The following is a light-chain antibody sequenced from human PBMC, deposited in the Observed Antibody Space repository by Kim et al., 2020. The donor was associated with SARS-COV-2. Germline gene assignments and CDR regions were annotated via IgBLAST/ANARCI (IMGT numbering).Light chain of an antibody. CDR1: QDISSY. Sequence: DIQMTQSPSSLSASVGDRVTITCRASQDISSYLAWFQLKPGKAPKLLIYAASAMHPGVPSRFSGSGSGTDFTLTVTSLQPEDVATYYCHECGSDAWTFGKGTKVDIK. V-gene: IGKV1-27*01. CDR3: HECGSDAWT. CDR2: AAS. J-gene: IGKJ1*01.